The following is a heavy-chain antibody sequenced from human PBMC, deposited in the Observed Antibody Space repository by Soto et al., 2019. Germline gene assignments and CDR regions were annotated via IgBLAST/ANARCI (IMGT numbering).Heavy chain of an antibody. J-gene: IGHJ6*03. V-gene: IGHV1-3*01. Sequence: HSVRQAPGKRLEWIGWINAGNGNTKYSQKFQGRVTITRDTSASTAYMELSSLRSEDTAVYHCARGRYGPYGRFLVSSAYYYMDVLVKGTTVIGSS. D-gene: IGHD3-3*01. CDR3: ARGRYGPYGRFLVSSAYYYMDV. CDR2: INAGNGNT.